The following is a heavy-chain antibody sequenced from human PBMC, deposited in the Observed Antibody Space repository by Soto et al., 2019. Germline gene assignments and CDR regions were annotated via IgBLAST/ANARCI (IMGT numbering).Heavy chain of an antibody. CDR3: ARPNWGNAFDI. CDR1: DGSISRGGYY. J-gene: IGHJ3*02. Sequence: PSEMLSLACTVSDGSISRGGYYWSWNRQHPGKGLEWIGYIYYSGSTYYNPSLKSRVTISVDTSKNQFSLKLSSVTAADTAVYYCARPNWGNAFDIWGQGTMVTGSS. D-gene: IGHD7-27*01. CDR2: IYYSGST. V-gene: IGHV4-31*03.